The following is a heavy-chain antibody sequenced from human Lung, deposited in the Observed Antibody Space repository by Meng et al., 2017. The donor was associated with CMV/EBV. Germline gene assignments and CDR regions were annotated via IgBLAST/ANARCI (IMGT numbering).Heavy chain of an antibody. J-gene: IGHJ4*02. D-gene: IGHD6-19*01. CDR1: GFTFRTYA. Sequence: ESLKISXAASGFTFRTYAMSWVRQVPGKGLEWVSSISGSGGTTHYVDSVKGRFTISKDTSRDTLYLQMNSLRAEDTAVYYCAKELHSGWSYYFDYWGQGALVTVSS. CDR2: ISGSGGTT. CDR3: AKELHSGWSYYFDY. V-gene: IGHV3-23*01.